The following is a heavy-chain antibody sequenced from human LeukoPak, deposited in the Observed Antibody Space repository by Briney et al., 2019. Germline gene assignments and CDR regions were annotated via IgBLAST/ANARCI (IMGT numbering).Heavy chain of an antibody. CDR1: GYTFTSYG. CDR2: ISAYNGNT. D-gene: IGHD4-17*01. CDR3: ARRTTVTTSSTINDY. V-gene: IGHV1-18*01. J-gene: IGHJ4*02. Sequence: ASVKVSCKASGYTFTSYGISWVRQAPGQGLEWMGWISAYNGNTNYAQKFQGRVTITADKSTSTAYMELSSLRSEDTAVYYCARRTTVTTSSTINDYWGQGTLVTVSS.